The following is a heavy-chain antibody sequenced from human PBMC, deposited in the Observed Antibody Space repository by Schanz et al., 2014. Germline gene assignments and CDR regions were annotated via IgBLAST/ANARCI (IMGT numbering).Heavy chain of an antibody. CDR3: ARDGNYYGSRNYYQTPYYFDY. J-gene: IGHJ4*02. D-gene: IGHD3-10*01. Sequence: EVQLVESGGGFVQPGGSLGLSCVVSGFTVSSDHMSWVRQAPGKGLEWVSTIYASGATYYADSVKRRFTISRDISKNTLQLQVTSLRDEDTAIYYCARDGNYYGSRNYYQTPYYFDYWGQGTLVTVSS. CDR2: IYASGAT. V-gene: IGHV3-66*01. CDR1: GFTVSSDH.